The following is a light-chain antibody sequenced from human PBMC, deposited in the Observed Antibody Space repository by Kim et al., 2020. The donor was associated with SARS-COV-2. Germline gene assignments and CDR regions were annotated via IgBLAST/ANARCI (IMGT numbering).Light chain of an antibody. CDR1: QSVSSSY. V-gene: IGKV3-20*01. CDR3: QQYGSSPLT. CDR2: DAS. Sequence: EIVLTQSPGTLSLSPGERATLSCRASQSVSSSYLAWYQQKPGQAPRLLIYDASSRATGIPDRFSGSGSGTDFTLTISRLEPEDFAVYYCQQYGSSPLTLGGGTKLEI. J-gene: IGKJ4*01.